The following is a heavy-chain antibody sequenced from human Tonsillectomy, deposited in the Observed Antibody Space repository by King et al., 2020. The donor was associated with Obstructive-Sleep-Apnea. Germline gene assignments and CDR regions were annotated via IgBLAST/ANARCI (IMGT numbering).Heavy chain of an antibody. D-gene: IGHD5-24*01. CDR1: GGSINNYY. V-gene: IGHV4-59*01. Sequence: QLQESGPGLVKPSETLSLTCTVSGGSINNYYWNWIRQPPGKGLEWIGYIYYSGSTNYNPSLKSRVTISEDTSKNQFSLKLSSVTAADTAVYYCARNEKRWLQFPHYYYGMDVWGQGTTVTVSS. J-gene: IGHJ6*02. CDR2: IYYSGST. CDR3: ARNEKRWLQFPHYYYGMDV.